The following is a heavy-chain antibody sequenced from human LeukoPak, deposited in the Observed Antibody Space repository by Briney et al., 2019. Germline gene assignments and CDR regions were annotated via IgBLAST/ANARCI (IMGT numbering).Heavy chain of an antibody. V-gene: IGHV3-23*01. J-gene: IGHJ4*02. D-gene: IGHD6-13*01. CDR3: AKDRVAAAGTSFDH. Sequence: HPRGSLRLSCAASGFTFNNYAMTWVRQAPGKGLQWVSSIIGSTGSTYYADSVKGRFTISRDISKNTLYLQMNSLRPEDTAIYYCAKDRVAAAGTSFDHWGQGTLVTVSS. CDR1: GFTFNNYA. CDR2: IIGSTGST.